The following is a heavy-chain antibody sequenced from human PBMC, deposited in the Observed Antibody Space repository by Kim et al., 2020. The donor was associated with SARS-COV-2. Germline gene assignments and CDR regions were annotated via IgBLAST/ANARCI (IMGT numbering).Heavy chain of an antibody. D-gene: IGHD3-16*01. CDR3: ARDKWGSSTWSVSSYYFDF. V-gene: IGHV7-4-1*02. J-gene: IGHJ4*02. CDR2: INTNTGNP. Sequence: ASVKVSCKTSGYTFNTNGISWVRQAPGQGLEWMGWINTNTGNPTYAQGFLERFVFSLDTSVSTAHLQITSLEAEDTAIYYCARDKWGSSTWSVSSYYFDFWGQGTLVTVSS. CDR1: GYTFNTNG.